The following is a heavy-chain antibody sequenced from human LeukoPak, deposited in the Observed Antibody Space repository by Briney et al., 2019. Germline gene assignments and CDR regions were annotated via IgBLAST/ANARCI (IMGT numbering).Heavy chain of an antibody. CDR3: ARHSGEGYFQH. Sequence: SETLSLTCTVSGESVSSSSSFWAWLRRPPGKGLEWIGSVYSSGDTYYNPSLKSRVTISIDKSKSQFSLKVMPVTAADTAVYYCARHSGEGYFQHWGQGTLVTVSS. V-gene: IGHV4-39*07. J-gene: IGHJ1*01. CDR1: GESVSSSSSF. D-gene: IGHD6-19*01. CDR2: VYSSGDT.